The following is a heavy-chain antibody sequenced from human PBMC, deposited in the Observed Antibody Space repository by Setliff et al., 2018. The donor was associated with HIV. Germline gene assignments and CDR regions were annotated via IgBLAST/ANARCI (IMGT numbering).Heavy chain of an antibody. V-gene: IGHV1-69*13. Sequence: SVKVSCKASGDTISSYGISWVRQAPGQGLEWMGGIIPIYGSANFAQKFQDRVTITADESTSTAYMELRSLRFEDTAVYYCARDGGYSVHQWFGDAFDIWGQGTMVTVSS. J-gene: IGHJ3*02. CDR2: IIPIYGSA. CDR3: ARDGGYSVHQWFGDAFDI. D-gene: IGHD5-12*01. CDR1: GDTISSYG.